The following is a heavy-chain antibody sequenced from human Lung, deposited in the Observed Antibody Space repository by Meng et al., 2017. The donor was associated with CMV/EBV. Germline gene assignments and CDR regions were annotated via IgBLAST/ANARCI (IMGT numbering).Heavy chain of an antibody. V-gene: IGHV4-38-2*02. CDR1: DYSISSGFY. Sequence: GSXRLSCTVSDYSISSGFYWGCVRQPPGKGLEWIGSIHHTGSTYYNPFLKSQVTLSVDTSKNRFSLKVTSVTAADTAVYYCARGIFGVVDYSGRGTLVTVSS. CDR2: IHHTGST. J-gene: IGHJ4*02. D-gene: IGHD3-3*01. CDR3: ARGIFGVVDY.